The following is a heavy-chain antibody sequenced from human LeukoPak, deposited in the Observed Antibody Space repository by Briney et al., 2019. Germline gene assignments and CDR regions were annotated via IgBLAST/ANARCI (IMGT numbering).Heavy chain of an antibody. D-gene: IGHD6-13*01. CDR2: IYHSGST. V-gene: IGHV4-30-2*01. CDR3: ARVPIAADPNWFDP. J-gene: IGHJ5*02. Sequence: PSETLSFTCAVSGGSISSGGYSWSWIRQPPGKGLEWIGYIYHSGSTYYNPSLKSRVTISVDTSKNQFSLKLSSVTAADTAVYYCARVPIAADPNWFDPWGQGTLVTVSS. CDR1: GGSISSGGYS.